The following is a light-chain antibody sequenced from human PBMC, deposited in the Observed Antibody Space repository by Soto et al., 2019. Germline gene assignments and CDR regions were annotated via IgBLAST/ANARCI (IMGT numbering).Light chain of an antibody. Sequence: QSALTQPPSASGSPGQSVTISCTGTSSDVGAYNYVSWYQQHAGKAPKLVIYEVTKRPSGVPDRFSGSKSATTASLTVSGLQAEDEADYYCSSVASSNTWVFGGGTKLTVL. CDR2: EVT. V-gene: IGLV2-8*01. J-gene: IGLJ3*02. CDR3: SSVASSNTWV. CDR1: SSDVGAYNY.